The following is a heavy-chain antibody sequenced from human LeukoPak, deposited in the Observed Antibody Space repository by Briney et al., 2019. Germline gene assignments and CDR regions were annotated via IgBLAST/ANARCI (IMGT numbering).Heavy chain of an antibody. CDR1: GGSISSYY. CDR2: IYYSGGT. D-gene: IGHD2-8*01. V-gene: IGHV4-59*01. J-gene: IGHJ6*02. Sequence: SETLSLTCTVSGGSISSYYWSWIRQPPGQVLEWIGYIYYSGGTNYNPSLKSRVTISVDTSKKQFSLKLTSVTAADTAVYYRARIMDTAWGMDVWGQGTTVTVSS. CDR3: ARIMDTAWGMDV.